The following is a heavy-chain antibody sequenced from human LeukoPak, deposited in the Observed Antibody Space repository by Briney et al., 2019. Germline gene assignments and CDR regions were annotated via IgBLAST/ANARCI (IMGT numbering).Heavy chain of an antibody. V-gene: IGHV3-53*01. Sequence: GGSLRLSCAASGFTVSGTHMSWVRQAPGKGLEWVSAMYTGGTTYYADSVKGRFTIFRDNSRNTLFLHMSSLRADDTAVYYCAKDEATSGGGLASWGQGTLVTVSS. J-gene: IGHJ4*02. CDR3: AKDEATSGGGLAS. D-gene: IGHD3-16*01. CDR1: GFTVSGTH. CDR2: MYTGGTT.